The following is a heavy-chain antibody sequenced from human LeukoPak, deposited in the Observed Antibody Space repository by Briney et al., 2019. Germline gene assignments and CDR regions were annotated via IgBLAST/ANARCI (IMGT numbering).Heavy chain of an antibody. CDR1: GYTFTNYG. Sequence: ASVKLSCKASGYTFTNYGISWVRQAPGQGLEWMGWISAYNGNTNYAQKLQGRVTMTTDTSTSTAYMELRRLRSDDTAVYYCAKKEVRRAVAGYFDYWGQGTLVTVSS. CDR3: AKKEVRRAVAGYFDY. V-gene: IGHV1-18*01. J-gene: IGHJ4*02. D-gene: IGHD6-19*01. CDR2: ISAYNGNT.